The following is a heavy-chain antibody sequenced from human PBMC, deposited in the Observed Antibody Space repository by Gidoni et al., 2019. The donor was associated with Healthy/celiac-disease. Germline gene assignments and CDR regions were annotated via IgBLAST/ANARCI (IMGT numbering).Heavy chain of an antibody. CDR1: GFTFDDYA. CDR3: AKDISSGYGDYGNWYFDL. D-gene: IGHD4-17*01. V-gene: IGHV3-9*01. J-gene: IGHJ2*01. Sequence: EVQLVESGGGLVQPGRSLRLSCAASGFTFDDYAMHWVRQAPGKGLEWVSGISWNSGSIGYADSVKGRFTISRDNAKNSLYLQMNSLRAEDTALYYCAKDISSGYGDYGNWYFDLWGRGTLVTVSS. CDR2: ISWNSGSI.